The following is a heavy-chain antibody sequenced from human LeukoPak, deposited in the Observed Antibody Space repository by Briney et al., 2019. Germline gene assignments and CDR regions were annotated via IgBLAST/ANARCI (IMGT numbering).Heavy chain of an antibody. CDR3: ARETPERSYASGFYY. J-gene: IGHJ4*02. CDR2: ISYHGTNV. Sequence: GGSLRLSRVACGFTFDNYTLHWVRQAPGKGLEWVALISYHGTNVYYADSVQGRFTISRDTSKSTLYLQMNSLRAEDTAVYHCARETPERSYASGFYYWGQGTLVTISS. V-gene: IGHV3-30-3*01. CDR1: GFTFDNYT. D-gene: IGHD2-2*01.